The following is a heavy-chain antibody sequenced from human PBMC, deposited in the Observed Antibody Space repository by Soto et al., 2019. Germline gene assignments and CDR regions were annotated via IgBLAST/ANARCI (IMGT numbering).Heavy chain of an antibody. D-gene: IGHD6-13*01. Sequence: QVQLVQSGAEVKKPGSSVKVSCKASGGTFSSYTISWVRQAPGQGLEWMGRIIPILGIANYAQKFQGRVTITADKAMSKAYVELSSLRSGDTAVYYCAAGRAAGATGGYSSYYYLDVGGKGTPVTVSS. CDR1: GGTFSSYT. CDR3: AAGRAAGATGGYSSYYYLDV. CDR2: IIPILGIA. V-gene: IGHV1-69*02. J-gene: IGHJ6*03.